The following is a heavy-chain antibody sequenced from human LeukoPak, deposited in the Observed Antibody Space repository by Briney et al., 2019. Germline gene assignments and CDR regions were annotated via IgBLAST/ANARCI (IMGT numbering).Heavy chain of an antibody. Sequence: GGSLRLSCAASGFTFSSYGMHWVRQAPGKGLEWVAVIWYDGSNKYYADSVKGRFTISRDNSKNTLYLQMNSLRAEDTAVYHCAREDGYYYYMDVWGKGTTVTVSS. D-gene: IGHD5-24*01. J-gene: IGHJ6*03. CDR3: AREDGYYYYMDV. CDR1: GFTFSSYG. V-gene: IGHV3-33*01. CDR2: IWYDGSNK.